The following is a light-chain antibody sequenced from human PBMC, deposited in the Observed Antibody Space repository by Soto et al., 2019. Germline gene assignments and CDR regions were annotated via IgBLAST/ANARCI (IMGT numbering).Light chain of an antibody. J-gene: IGLJ2*01. CDR3: CSYAGSYTWV. CDR2: DVS. Sequence: QSALTQPRAVSGSPGQSVTISCTGTSSDVGGYNYVSWYQQHPGKAPKLMIYDVSKRPSGVPDRFSGSKSGNPASLTNSELQDEDEADYYCCSYAGSYTWVFGGGAKLTV. CDR1: SSDVGGYNY. V-gene: IGLV2-11*01.